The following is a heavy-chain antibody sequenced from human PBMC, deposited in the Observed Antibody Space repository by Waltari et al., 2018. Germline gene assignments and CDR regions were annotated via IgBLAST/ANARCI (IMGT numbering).Heavy chain of an antibody. Sequence: QVQLVQSGAEVKKPGASVKVSCTASGYTFTGSYMHWVRQAPGQGLEWMGWINPNSGGTNYAQKFQGRVTMTRDTSISTAYMELSRLRSDDTAVYYCARDYDFWSGSLSYYMDVWGKGTTVTISS. V-gene: IGHV1-2*02. CDR3: ARDYDFWSGSLSYYMDV. CDR1: GYTFTGSY. CDR2: INPNSGGT. J-gene: IGHJ6*03. D-gene: IGHD3-3*01.